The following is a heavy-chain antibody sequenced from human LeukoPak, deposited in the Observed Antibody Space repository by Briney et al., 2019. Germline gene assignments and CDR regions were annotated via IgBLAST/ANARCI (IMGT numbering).Heavy chain of an antibody. J-gene: IGHJ6*03. CDR1: GGSISSYY. CDR3: ARVNRNDYDSSGYYSSYYYYYMDV. V-gene: IGHV4-4*07. CDR2: IYTSGST. Sequence: SETLSLTCTVSGGSISSYYWSWIRQPAGKGLEWIGRIYTSGSTNYNPSLKSRVTMSVDTSKNQLSLKLSSVTAADTAVYYCARVNRNDYDSSGYYSSYYYYYMDVWGKGTTVTVSS. D-gene: IGHD3-22*01.